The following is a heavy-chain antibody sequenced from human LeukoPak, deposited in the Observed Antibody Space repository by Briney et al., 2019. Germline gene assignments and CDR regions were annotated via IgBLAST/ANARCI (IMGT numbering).Heavy chain of an antibody. CDR2: IYYSGST. CDR1: GGSISSGDYY. J-gene: IGHJ4*02. Sequence: SETLSLTCTVSGGSISSGDYYWSWIRQPSGKGLEWIGYIYYSGSTYYNPSLKSRVTILVDTSKNQFSLKLSSVTAADTAVYYCARGLFGVVTFDYWGQGTLVTVSS. CDR3: ARGLFGVVTFDY. V-gene: IGHV4-30-4*01. D-gene: IGHD3-3*01.